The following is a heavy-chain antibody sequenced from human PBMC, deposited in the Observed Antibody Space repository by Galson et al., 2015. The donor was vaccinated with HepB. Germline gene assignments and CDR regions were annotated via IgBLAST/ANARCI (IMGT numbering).Heavy chain of an antibody. J-gene: IGHJ1*01. CDR1: GFTFNTHA. Sequence: SLRLSCAASGFTFNTHAMGWVRQAPGKGLEWVSAISGSSASNTYYADSVKGRFTVSRDNSKNTLYLQMNSLRAEDTAVYYCASGPTRYTGWYRGLPKFFQNWGQSTLVSASS. CDR3: ASGPTRYTGWYRGLPKFFQN. V-gene: IGHV3-23*01. D-gene: IGHD6-19*01. CDR2: ISGSSASNT.